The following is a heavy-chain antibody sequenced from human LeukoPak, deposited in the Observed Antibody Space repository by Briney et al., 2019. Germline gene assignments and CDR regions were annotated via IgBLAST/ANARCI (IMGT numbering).Heavy chain of an antibody. CDR2: IRYDGSNK. D-gene: IGHD1-20*01. CDR3: ARDGITGTNRQDAFDI. Sequence: PGGSLRLSCAASGFTFSSYGMHWVRQAPGKGLEWVAFIRYDGSNKYYADSVKGRFTISRDNSKNTLYLQMNSLRAEDTAVYYCARDGITGTNRQDAFDIWGQGTMVTVSS. J-gene: IGHJ3*02. V-gene: IGHV3-30*02. CDR1: GFTFSSYG.